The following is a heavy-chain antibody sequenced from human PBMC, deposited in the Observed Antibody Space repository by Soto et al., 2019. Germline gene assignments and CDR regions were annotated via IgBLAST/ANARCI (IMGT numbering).Heavy chain of an antibody. J-gene: IGHJ6*03. CDR1: GGSFSGYY. D-gene: IGHD2-15*01. Sequence: PSETLSLTCAVYGGSFSGYYWSWIRQPPGKGLEWIGEINHSGSTNYNPSLKSRVTISVDTSKNQFSLKLSSVTAADTAVYYCARGRGSLYYHNMDVWGKGTTVTVSS. CDR2: INHSGST. CDR3: ARGRGSLYYHNMDV. V-gene: IGHV4-34*01.